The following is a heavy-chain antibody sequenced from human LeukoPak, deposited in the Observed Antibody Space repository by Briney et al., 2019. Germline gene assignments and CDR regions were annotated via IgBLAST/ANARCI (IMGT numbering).Heavy chain of an antibody. D-gene: IGHD2-2*02. CDR2: IYYSGST. V-gene: IGHV4-39*01. Sequence: SETLSLTCTVSGGSISSSSYYWGWIRQPPGKGLEWIGSIYYSGSTYYNPSLKSRVTISVDTSKNQFSLKLSSVTAADTAVYYCARHRAEDCSSTSCYTGGLYYFDYWGQGTLVTASS. CDR1: GGSISSSSYY. J-gene: IGHJ4*02. CDR3: ARHRAEDCSSTSCYTGGLYYFDY.